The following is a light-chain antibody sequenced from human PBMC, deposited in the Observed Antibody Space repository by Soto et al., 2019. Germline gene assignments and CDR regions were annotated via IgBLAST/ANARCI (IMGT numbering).Light chain of an antibody. CDR2: EVS. CDR3: SSYTSSATLV. V-gene: IGLV2-14*01. CDR1: TSDIGTYNY. J-gene: IGLJ3*02. Sequence: QSALTQPASVSGSPGQSITISCSGATSDIGTYNYVSWYQHHPGKVPKVIIYEVSNRPSGVSYRFSGSKSGNTASLTISGVQAEDEADYYCSSYTSSATLVFGGGTKVTVL.